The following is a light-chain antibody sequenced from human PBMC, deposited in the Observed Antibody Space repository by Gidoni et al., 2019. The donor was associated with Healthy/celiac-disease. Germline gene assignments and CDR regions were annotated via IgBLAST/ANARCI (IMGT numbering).Light chain of an antibody. CDR3: QQYNNWPPLT. J-gene: IGKJ4*01. CDR2: GAS. V-gene: IGKV3-15*01. Sequence: EIVMTQSPATLSVSPGERATLSCRASQSVSSNLAWYRQKPGQAPRLLIYGASTRATGIPARFSGSGSVTEFTLTISSLQSEDFAGYYCQQYNNWPPLTFXGXTKVESK. CDR1: QSVSSN.